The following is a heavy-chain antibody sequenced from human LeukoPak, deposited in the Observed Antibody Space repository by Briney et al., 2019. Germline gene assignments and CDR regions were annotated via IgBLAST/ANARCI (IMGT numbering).Heavy chain of an antibody. CDR1: GGSISSYY. CDR2: IYTSGST. D-gene: IGHD3-10*01. V-gene: IGHV4-4*07. Sequence: PSETLSLTCTVSGGSISSYYWSWIRQPAGKGLEWIGRIYTSGSTNYNPSLKSRVTMSVDTSKNQFSLKLSSVTAADTAVYYCARDSSLWFGELSWFDPWGQGTLVTVSS. J-gene: IGHJ5*02. CDR3: ARDSSLWFGELSWFDP.